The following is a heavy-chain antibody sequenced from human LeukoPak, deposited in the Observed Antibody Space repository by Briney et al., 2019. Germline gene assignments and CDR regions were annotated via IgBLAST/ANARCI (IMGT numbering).Heavy chain of an antibody. CDR2: IHYSGST. J-gene: IGHJ4*02. CDR1: GGSISSSY. V-gene: IGHV4-59*01. Sequence: SETLSLTCTVSGGSISSSYWSWIRQPPGKGLQWIGSIHYSGSTRYNPSLKSRITISKDTSRNQFSLSLSSVSAADTAVYYCASGLKTFDYWGQGTLVTVSS. CDR3: ASGLKTFDY. D-gene: IGHD2-21*01.